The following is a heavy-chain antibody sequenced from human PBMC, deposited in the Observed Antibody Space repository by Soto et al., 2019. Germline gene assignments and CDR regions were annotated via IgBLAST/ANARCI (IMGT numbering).Heavy chain of an antibody. V-gene: IGHV1-69*06. CDR1: GGTFSSYS. Sequence: QVQLVQSGAEVKKSGSPVKVSCTASGGTFSSYSINWVRQAPGQGLEWMGGVIPIFGKPTYAQKFQGRLTITADKSTCTAYMELTSLRYDDTAVYYCARERSYYYAMDVWGQGTTVTVSS. J-gene: IGHJ6*02. CDR2: VIPIFGKP. CDR3: ARERSYYYAMDV.